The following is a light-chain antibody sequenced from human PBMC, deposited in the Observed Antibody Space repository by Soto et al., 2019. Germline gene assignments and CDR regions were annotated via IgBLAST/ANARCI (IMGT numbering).Light chain of an antibody. Sequence: EIVLTQSPATLSLSSGERATLSCGASQTISNNFLAWYQQRPGLAPRPLIYDASNRAAGIPDRFSGSGSGTDFTLTISRLEPEDFAVYYCQQFDKLITFGGGTKVEI. V-gene: IGKV3D-20*01. J-gene: IGKJ4*01. CDR3: QQFDKLIT. CDR2: DAS. CDR1: QTISNNF.